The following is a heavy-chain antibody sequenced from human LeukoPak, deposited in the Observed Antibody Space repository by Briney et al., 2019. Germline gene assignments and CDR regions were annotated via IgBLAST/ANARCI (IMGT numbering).Heavy chain of an antibody. CDR2: IIPIFGTA. CDR3: AREGILAYSGRSTSSYAFDI. J-gene: IGHJ3*02. D-gene: IGHD1-26*01. Sequence: ASVNVSCKASGGTFSSYAISWVRQAPGQGLEWMGGIIPIFGTANYAQKFQGRATITADESTSTAYMELSSLRSEDTAVYYCAREGILAYSGRSTSSYAFDIWGQGTMVTVSS. CDR1: GGTFSSYA. V-gene: IGHV1-69*13.